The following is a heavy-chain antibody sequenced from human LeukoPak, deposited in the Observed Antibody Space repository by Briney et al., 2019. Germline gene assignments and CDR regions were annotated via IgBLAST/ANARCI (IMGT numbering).Heavy chain of an antibody. CDR1: GFTFSSYA. V-gene: IGHV3-30*04. Sequence: GRSLRLSCAASGFTFSSYAMHWVRQAPGKGLEWVAVISYDGSNKYYADSVKGRFTISRDNSKNTLYLQMNSLRAEDTAVYYCARGREGAFDIWGQGTVVTVSS. CDR2: ISYDGSNK. CDR3: ARGREGAFDI. J-gene: IGHJ3*02.